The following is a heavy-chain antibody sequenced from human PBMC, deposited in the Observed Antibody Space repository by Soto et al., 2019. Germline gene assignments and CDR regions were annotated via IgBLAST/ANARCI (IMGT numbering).Heavy chain of an antibody. D-gene: IGHD4-4*01. J-gene: IGHJ4*02. CDR3: ARELQGLYYFDY. CDR1: EYTFTSYV. V-gene: IGHV1-3*01. Sequence: VKVVQSGAEVKKPGASVRVSCKASEYTFTSYVMHWVRQAPGQSLEWMGWINAGNGNTKYSQKFQDRVTITRDTSASTAYMELSSLRSEDTAVYYCARELQGLYYFDYWGQGTLVTVSS. CDR2: INAGNGNT.